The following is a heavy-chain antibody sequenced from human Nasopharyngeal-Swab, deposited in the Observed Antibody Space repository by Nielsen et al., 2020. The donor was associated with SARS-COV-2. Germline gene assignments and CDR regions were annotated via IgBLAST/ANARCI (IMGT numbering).Heavy chain of an antibody. Sequence: ASVKVSCKASGYIFITYAIHWVRQAPGQRLEWMGWINNRNVQTEYSQKFQGRVTITRDTSASTVYMEQSSLRSEDTAVYYCARDSGRDWCGQDYWGQGTLVTVSS. J-gene: IGHJ4*02. D-gene: IGHD3/OR15-3a*01. CDR3: ARDSGRDWCGQDY. CDR1: GYIFITYA. V-gene: IGHV1-3*04. CDR2: INNRNVQT.